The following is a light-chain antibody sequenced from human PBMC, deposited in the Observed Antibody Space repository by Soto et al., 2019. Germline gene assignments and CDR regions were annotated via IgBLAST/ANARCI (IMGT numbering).Light chain of an antibody. J-gene: IGLJ1*01. CDR1: SSNIGDNY. V-gene: IGLV1-51*01. CDR2: DND. CDR3: GTWDDSLNAAYV. Sequence: QSVLTQPPSVSAAPGQKVTISCSGSSSNIGDNYVSWYQQIPGAAPKLLIYDNDRRPSGIPDRFSGSKSGTSATLGITGLQTGDEADYYCGTWDDSLNAAYVFGTGTKVTVL.